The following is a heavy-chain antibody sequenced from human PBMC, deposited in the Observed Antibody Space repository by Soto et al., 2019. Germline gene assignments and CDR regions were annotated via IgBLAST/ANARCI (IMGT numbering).Heavy chain of an antibody. J-gene: IGHJ4*02. CDR2: ISGSSGIT. V-gene: IGHV3-23*01. CDR3: AKGYSGYDSNFDY. CDR1: GFTFSNYA. Sequence: EVQLLDSGGGLVQPGGSLRLSCAASGFTFSNYAMSWVRQAPGKGLEWVSGISGSSGITFYADSVKGRFTISRDNSKNTLYLQMNSLRAEDSAIYYGAKGYSGYDSNFDYWGQGTLVTVSS. D-gene: IGHD5-12*01.